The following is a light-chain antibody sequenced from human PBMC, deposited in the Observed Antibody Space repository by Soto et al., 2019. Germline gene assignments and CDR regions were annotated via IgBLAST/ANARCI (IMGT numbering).Light chain of an antibody. CDR2: AAS. V-gene: IGKV1-39*01. J-gene: IGKJ1*01. CDR1: QSIRDY. CDR3: QQTFGIFPWT. Sequence: DIQMTQSPSSLSASVGDRITITCRASQSIRDYLNWYQHKPGMAPQLLIYAASNLQSGVPSRFGGSGSGTDFTLTITSLQPEDFATYYCQQTFGIFPWTFGQGTKVDIK.